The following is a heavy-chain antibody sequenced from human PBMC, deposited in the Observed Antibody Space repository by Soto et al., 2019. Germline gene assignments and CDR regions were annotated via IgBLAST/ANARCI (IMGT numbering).Heavy chain of an antibody. Sequence: PGGSLRLSCAASGFTFSSYSMNWVRQAPGKGLEWVSSISSSSSYIYYADSVKGRFTISRDNAKNSLYLQMNSLRAEDTAVYYCARADLGYCSSTSCYPNYWGQGTLVTVSS. V-gene: IGHV3-21*01. CDR1: GFTFSSYS. CDR3: ARADLGYCSSTSCYPNY. J-gene: IGHJ4*02. D-gene: IGHD2-2*01. CDR2: ISSSSSYI.